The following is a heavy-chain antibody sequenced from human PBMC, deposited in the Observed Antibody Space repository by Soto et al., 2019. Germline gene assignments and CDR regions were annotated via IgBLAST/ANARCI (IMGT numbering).Heavy chain of an antibody. CDR1: GGSFSDNY. Sequence: SETLSLTCAVFGGSFSDNYWSWVLQSPGTGLEWLGEIFHSGGTNYNPSLKSRVTISVDTSKNQFSLKLTSVTAADTAVYHCASHVGNSPPGSWGQGTLVTVSS. V-gene: IGHV4-34*12. D-gene: IGHD1-26*01. CDR2: IFHSGGT. CDR3: ASHVGNSPPGS. J-gene: IGHJ1*01.